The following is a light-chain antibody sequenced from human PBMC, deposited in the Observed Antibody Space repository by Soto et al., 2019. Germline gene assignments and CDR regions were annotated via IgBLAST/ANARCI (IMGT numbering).Light chain of an antibody. V-gene: IGKV1-33*01. CDR3: QRCGYLPI. Sequence: DIQMTQSPSSLSASVGDRVTITCQASHDITSYLNWYQHKPGKAPKLLIYDASILEAGVPSRFSESGSGTDFTFAISSLPHEDVATYYCQRCGYLPIFGPGTVVDLK. CDR1: HDITSY. CDR2: DAS. J-gene: IGKJ3*01.